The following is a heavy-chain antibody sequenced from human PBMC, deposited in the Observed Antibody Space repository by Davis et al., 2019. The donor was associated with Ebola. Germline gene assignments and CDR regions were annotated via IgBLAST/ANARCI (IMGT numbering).Heavy chain of an antibody. CDR2: IIPILGIA. V-gene: IGHV1-69*04. CDR1: GGTFSSYA. CDR3: ARASPLAAAGTFDP. Sequence: AASVKVSCKASGGTFSSYAISWVRQAPGQGLEWMGRIIPILGIANYAQKLQGRVTMTTDTSTSTAYMELRSLRSDDTAVYYCARASPLAAAGTFDPWGQGTLVTVSS. J-gene: IGHJ5*02. D-gene: IGHD6-13*01.